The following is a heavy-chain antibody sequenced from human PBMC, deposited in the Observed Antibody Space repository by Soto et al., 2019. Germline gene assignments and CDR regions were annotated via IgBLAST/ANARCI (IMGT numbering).Heavy chain of an antibody. Sequence: QVQLQESGPGLVKPSGTLSLTCAVSSGCISSSNWWSWVRQPPGKGLEWIGEIYHSGSTNYNPSLNSRVTISVDQSKNQFSLKLSSMTAAETAVYYRAREHLPSSGEGYFDLWGRGTLVTFSS. V-gene: IGHV4-4*02. J-gene: IGHJ2*01. D-gene: IGHD6-6*01. CDR1: SGCISSSNW. CDR3: AREHLPSSGEGYFDL. CDR2: IYHSGST.